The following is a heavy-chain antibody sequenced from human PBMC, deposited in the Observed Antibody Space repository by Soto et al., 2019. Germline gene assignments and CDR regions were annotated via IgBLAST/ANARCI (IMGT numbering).Heavy chain of an antibody. Sequence: QVQLVQSGAEVKKPGSSVKVSCKASGGSFSSYAISWVRQAPGQGLEWMGGIIPIVGTGNYAQNFQGRVTITADESTSTAYMGLSSLRSEDTAMYYCARDLSAAGRPGMDVWGQGTTVTVSS. D-gene: IGHD6-13*01. CDR1: GGSFSSYA. CDR3: ARDLSAAGRPGMDV. J-gene: IGHJ6*02. V-gene: IGHV1-69*01. CDR2: IIPIVGTG.